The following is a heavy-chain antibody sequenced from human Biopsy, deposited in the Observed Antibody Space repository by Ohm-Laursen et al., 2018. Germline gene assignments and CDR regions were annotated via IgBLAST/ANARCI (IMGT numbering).Heavy chain of an antibody. D-gene: IGHD3-16*01. J-gene: IGHJ3*02. CDR3: ARSLSGDYVYDAFDI. CDR1: GFIFSTYA. CDR2: INGSGVGT. Sequence: GSLRLSCTAPGFIFSTYAMSWVRQAPGKGLEWVSTINGSGVGTYYADSVKGRFTISRDNSKNTLYLQMNTLRAEDTAVYYCARSLSGDYVYDAFDIWGQGTMVTVSS. V-gene: IGHV3-23*01.